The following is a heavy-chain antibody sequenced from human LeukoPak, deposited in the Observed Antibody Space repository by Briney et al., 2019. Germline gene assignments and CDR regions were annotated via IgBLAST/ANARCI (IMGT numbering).Heavy chain of an antibody. J-gene: IGHJ3*02. CDR1: GSTFSSYG. D-gene: IGHD3-3*01. Sequence: GRSLRLSCAASGSTFSSYGMHWVREGPGKRLEWVAVIWYDGSNKYYADSLKGRFTIPRDHSKNTLYLQMNSLRAEDTAVYYCARAPGVVITNDAFDIWGQGTMVTVSS. V-gene: IGHV3-33*01. CDR3: ARAPGVVITNDAFDI. CDR2: IWYDGSNK.